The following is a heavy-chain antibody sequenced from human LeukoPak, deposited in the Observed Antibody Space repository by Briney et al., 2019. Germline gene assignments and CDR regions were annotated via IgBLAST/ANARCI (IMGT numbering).Heavy chain of an antibody. CDR1: RFTFNIFG. V-gene: IGHV3-30*03. D-gene: IGHD3-22*01. Sequence: GRSLRLSCAASRFTFNIFGMHWVRQAPGKGLEWVAVISFDGTNKYYADSVKGRFSISRDNSRDTLYLQMSSLTIEDTAVYYCRAATKHRDYYYDYWGQGTLVTVSS. CDR2: ISFDGTNK. J-gene: IGHJ4*02. CDR3: RAATKHRDYYYDY.